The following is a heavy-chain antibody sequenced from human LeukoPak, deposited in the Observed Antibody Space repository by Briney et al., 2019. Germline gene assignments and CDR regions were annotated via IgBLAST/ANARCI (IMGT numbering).Heavy chain of an antibody. V-gene: IGHV1-8*01. CDR2: MNPNSGNT. CDR3: ARGRYRSGTSCYNY. D-gene: IGHD2-2*02. CDR1: GYTFTSYD. J-gene: IGHJ4*02. Sequence: ASVKVSCKASGYTFTSYDINWVRQATGQGLEWMGWMNPNSGNTGYAQKFQGRVTMTRNTSISTAYMELSSLRSEDTAVYYSARGRYRSGTSCYNYWGQGTLVTVSS.